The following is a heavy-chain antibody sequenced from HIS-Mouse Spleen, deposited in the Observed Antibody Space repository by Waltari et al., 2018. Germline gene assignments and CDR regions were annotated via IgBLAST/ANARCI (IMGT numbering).Heavy chain of an antibody. CDR3: AREIPYSSSWYDWYFDL. Sequence: QLQLQESGPGLVKPSETLSLTCTAPGGSISSSSYSWGWSRQPPGKGLEWIGSIYYSGSTYYNPSLKSRVTISVDTSKNQFSLKLSSVTAADTAVYYCAREIPYSSSWYDWYFDLWGRGTLVTVSS. CDR1: GGSISSSSYS. J-gene: IGHJ2*01. D-gene: IGHD6-13*01. CDR2: IYYSGST. V-gene: IGHV4-39*07.